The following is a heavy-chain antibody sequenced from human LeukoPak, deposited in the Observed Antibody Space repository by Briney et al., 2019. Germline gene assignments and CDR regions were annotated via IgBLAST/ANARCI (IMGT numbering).Heavy chain of an antibody. CDR1: GFTFSSRDW. CDR2: IKQDGSEK. V-gene: IGHV3-7*01. CDR3: ARGYSSSWYSEDYYYYYMDV. Sequence: GGSLRLSCAASGFTFSSRDWMTWVRQAPGKGLEWVANIKQDGSEKNYVDSVKGRFTISRDSAKNSVDLQMNSLRAEDTAVYYCARGYSSSWYSEDYYYYYMDVWGKGTTVTVSS. D-gene: IGHD6-13*01. J-gene: IGHJ6*03.